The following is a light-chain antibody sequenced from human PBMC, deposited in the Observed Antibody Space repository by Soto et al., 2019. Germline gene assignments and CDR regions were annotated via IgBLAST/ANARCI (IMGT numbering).Light chain of an antibody. V-gene: IGLV2-14*01. CDR1: SEDVGAHNF. J-gene: IGLJ1*01. Sequence: QSVLTQPASVSGSPGQSITISCTGTSEDVGAHNFVSWYQQHPGKAPKVLIYEVTIRPPGVSYRFSASKSGNTAYLTISGLQPEDEADYYCNSYTNTAARVFGTGTKVTVL. CDR2: EVT. CDR3: NSYTNTAARV.